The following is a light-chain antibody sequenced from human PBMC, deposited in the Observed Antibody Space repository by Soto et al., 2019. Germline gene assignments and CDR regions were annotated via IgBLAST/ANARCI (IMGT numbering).Light chain of an antibody. Sequence: EIVMTQSPATLSVSPGERATLSCRASQSVSSNLAWYQQKPGQAPRLLIYGASTRATGIPARFSGSGSGTEFTLTISSVQSEDFAVYYCQQYNNWPTWTLGQGTKVEIK. CDR1: QSVSSN. CDR3: QQYNNWPTWT. CDR2: GAS. V-gene: IGKV3-15*01. J-gene: IGKJ1*01.